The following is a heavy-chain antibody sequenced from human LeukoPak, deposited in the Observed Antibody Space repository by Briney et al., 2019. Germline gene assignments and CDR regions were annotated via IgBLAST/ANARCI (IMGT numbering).Heavy chain of an antibody. J-gene: IGHJ4*02. CDR2: IIPILGIA. CDR1: GGTFSSYA. D-gene: IGHD4-17*01. V-gene: IGHV1-69*04. CDR3: ATDYGDFSFDY. Sequence: ASVKVSCKASGGTFSSYAISWVRQAPGQGLEWTGRIIPILGIANYAQKFQGRVTITADKSTSTAYMELSSLRSEDTAVYYCATDYGDFSFDYWGQGTLVTVSS.